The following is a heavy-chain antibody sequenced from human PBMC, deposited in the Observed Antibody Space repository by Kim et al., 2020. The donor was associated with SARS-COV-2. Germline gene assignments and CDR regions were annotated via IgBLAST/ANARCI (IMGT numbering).Heavy chain of an antibody. V-gene: IGHV3-33*01. CDR3: ARDMGDLGPYGMDV. D-gene: IGHD3-16*01. J-gene: IGHJ6*02. Sequence: ADSVKSQITIARDNSENTVYLQMNSLGAGGTAVYYCARDMGDLGPYGMDVWGQGTTVTVSS.